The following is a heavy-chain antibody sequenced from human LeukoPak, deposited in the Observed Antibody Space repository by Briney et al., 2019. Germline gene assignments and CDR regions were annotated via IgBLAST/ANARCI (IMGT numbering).Heavy chain of an antibody. D-gene: IGHD5-12*01. CDR3: ARHERYSGYDYYFDY. J-gene: IGHJ4*02. CDR2: IYYSGST. Sequence: SETLSLTCTVSGGSISSYYWSWIRQPPGKGLEWIGYIYYSGSTNYNPSLKSRVTISVDTSKNQFSLKLSSVTAADTAVYHCARHERYSGYDYYFDYWGQGTLVTVSS. CDR1: GGSISSYY. V-gene: IGHV4-59*08.